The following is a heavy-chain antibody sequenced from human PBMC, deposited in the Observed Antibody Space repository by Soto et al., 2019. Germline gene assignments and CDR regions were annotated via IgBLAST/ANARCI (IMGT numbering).Heavy chain of an antibody. CDR1: GFTFDDYG. J-gene: IGHJ4*02. D-gene: IGHD3-22*01. V-gene: IGHV3-20*04. CDR3: ASLYYDGSGYYSQPIDY. CDR2: INWNGDST. Sequence: GGSLRLSCEASGFTFDDYGMNWVRQAPGKGLEWVSGINWNGDSTGYADSVKGRFTISRDNAKNSLYLQMNSLRAEDTALYYCASLYYDGSGYYSQPIDYWGEGTLVTVSS.